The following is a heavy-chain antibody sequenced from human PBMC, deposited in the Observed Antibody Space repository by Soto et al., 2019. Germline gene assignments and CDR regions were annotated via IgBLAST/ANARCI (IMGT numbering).Heavy chain of an antibody. J-gene: IGHJ4*02. D-gene: IGHD3-10*01. V-gene: IGHV3-11*01. CDR3: AGDPYYYASDY. CDR1: GFTFSDHF. Sequence: GSLRLSCAASGFTFSDHFMTWIRQAPGKGLEWISYISGDGRDIYQADSVKGRFTVSRDNAKNSVYLQMSSLRAEDTAVYYCAGDPYYYASDYWGQGTLVTVSS. CDR2: ISGDGRDI.